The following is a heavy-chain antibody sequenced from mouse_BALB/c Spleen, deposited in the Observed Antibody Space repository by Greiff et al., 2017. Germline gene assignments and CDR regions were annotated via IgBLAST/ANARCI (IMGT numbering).Heavy chain of an antibody. CDR2: IWGGGST. V-gene: IGHV2-6-5*01. D-gene: IGHD1-1*01. CDR3: AKHGYYYGSSQAPYFDY. CDR1: GFSLTDYG. Sequence: VKLMESGPGLVAPSQSLSITCTVSGFSLTDYGVSWIRQPPGKGLEWLGVIWGGGSTYYNSALKSRLSISKDNSKSQVFLKMNSLQTDDTAMYYCAKHGYYYGSSQAPYFDYWGQGTTLTVSS. J-gene: IGHJ2*01.